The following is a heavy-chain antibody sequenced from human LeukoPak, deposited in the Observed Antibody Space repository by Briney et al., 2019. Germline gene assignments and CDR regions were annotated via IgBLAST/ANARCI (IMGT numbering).Heavy chain of an antibody. V-gene: IGHV3-74*01. CDR2: MKSDEITT. CDR3: ARGGSFCDF. J-gene: IGHJ4*02. D-gene: IGHD3-10*01. CDR1: GFTFSNYW. Sequence: PGGSLRLSCTASGFTFSNYWMHRVRQPPGKGLVWVSSMKSDEITTNYADSVKGRFTISRDNAKNTLYLRMDSLRAEDTAVYYCARGGSFCDFWGRGTLVTVSS.